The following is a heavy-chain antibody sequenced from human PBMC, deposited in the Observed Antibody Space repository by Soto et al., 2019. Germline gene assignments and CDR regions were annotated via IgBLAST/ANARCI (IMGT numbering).Heavy chain of an antibody. CDR3: ARASGRGWYNWFDP. CDR2: IIPKFGTT. Sequence: GASVKVSCKASGDTFSSHGISWVRQAPGQGLEYMGGIIPKFGTTNYAQKFRGRATITADESTSTAYMEVSSLRYEDTAVYYCARASGRGWYNWFDPWGQGTLVTVSS. D-gene: IGHD6-19*01. V-gene: IGHV1-69*13. CDR1: GDTFSSHG. J-gene: IGHJ5*02.